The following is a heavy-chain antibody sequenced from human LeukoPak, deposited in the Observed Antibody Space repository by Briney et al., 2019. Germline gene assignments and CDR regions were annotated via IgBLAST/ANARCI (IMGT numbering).Heavy chain of an antibody. CDR3: ARDRTGSDY. V-gene: IGHV3-21*01. J-gene: IGHJ4*02. CDR2: ISSSSSYI. Sequence: KAGGSLRLSCAASGFTFNKYTMHWVRQAPGKGLEWVSSISSSSSYIYYADSVKGRFTISRDNAKNSLYLQMNSLRAEDTAVYYCARDRTGSDYWGQGTLVTVSS. CDR1: GFTFNKYT. D-gene: IGHD3-10*01.